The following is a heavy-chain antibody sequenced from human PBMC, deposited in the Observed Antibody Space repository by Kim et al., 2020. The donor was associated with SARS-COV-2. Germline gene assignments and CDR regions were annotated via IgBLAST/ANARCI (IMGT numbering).Heavy chain of an antibody. CDR1: GYSFTNYW. Sequence: GESLKISCKGSGYSFTNYWIGWVRQMPGKGLEWMGVIHPSDSDTTYSPSFEGQVTISADKSISTAYLQWSSLKASDTAMYYCARHEDTTHERGDFYYGLDVWGQGTTVTVSS. V-gene: IGHV5-51*01. CDR2: IHPSDSDT. CDR3: ARHEDTTHERGDFYYGLDV. D-gene: IGHD1-1*01. J-gene: IGHJ6*02.